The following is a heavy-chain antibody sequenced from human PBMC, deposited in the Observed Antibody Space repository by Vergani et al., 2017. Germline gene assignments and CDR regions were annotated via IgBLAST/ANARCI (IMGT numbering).Heavy chain of an antibody. CDR1: GFIFSTYS. V-gene: IGHV3-21*01. D-gene: IGHD4-23*01. J-gene: IGHJ4*02. Sequence: EVQLVGSGGGLVKPGGSLRLSCAASGFIFSTYSMNWVRQAPGKGLEWVSSISSSSSYIYYADSVKGRFTISRDNAKNSLYLQMNSLRAEDTAVYYCAKQHYGGTVTYFDYWGQGTLVTVSS. CDR2: ISSSSSYI. CDR3: AKQHYGGTVTYFDY.